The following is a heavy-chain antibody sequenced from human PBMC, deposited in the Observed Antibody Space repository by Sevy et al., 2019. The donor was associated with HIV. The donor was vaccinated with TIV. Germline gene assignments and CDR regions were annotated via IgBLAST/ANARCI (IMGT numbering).Heavy chain of an antibody. CDR1: GFSFDDYA. CDR3: AKDNVGYSSSWYFYFDF. V-gene: IGHV3-9*01. Sequence: GGSLRLSCAASGFSFDDYAMHWVRQRPGKGLEWVSGITWNSGSVGYADSVKGRFTISRDNAKNSLYLQMSNLRPEDTALYYCAKDNVGYSSSWYFYFDFWGQGTLVTVSS. CDR2: ITWNSGSV. J-gene: IGHJ4*02. D-gene: IGHD6-13*01.